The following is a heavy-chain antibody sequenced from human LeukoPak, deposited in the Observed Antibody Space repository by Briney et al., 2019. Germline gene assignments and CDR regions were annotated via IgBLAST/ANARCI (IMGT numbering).Heavy chain of an antibody. CDR2: ISGSGGST. J-gene: IGHJ4*02. CDR3: AKALYYYDSSGYYDY. V-gene: IGHV3-23*01. Sequence: GGSLRLSYAASGFTFSSYAMSWVRQAPGKGLEWVSAISGSGGSTYYADSVKGRFTISRDNSKNTLYLQMNSLRAEDTAVYYCAKALYYYDSSGYYDYWGQGTLVTVSS. D-gene: IGHD3-22*01. CDR1: GFTFSSYA.